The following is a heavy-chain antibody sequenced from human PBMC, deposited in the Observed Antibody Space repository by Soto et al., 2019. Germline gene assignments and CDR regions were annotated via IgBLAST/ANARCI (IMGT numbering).Heavy chain of an antibody. V-gene: IGHV1-2*04. J-gene: IGHJ6*02. Sequence: ASVKVSCKASGYTFTGYYMHWVRQAPGQGLEWMGWINPNSGGTNYAQKFQGWVTMTRDTSISTAYMELSRLRSDDTAVYYCARDRGPESDYYYGMDVWGQGTTVTVSS. CDR2: INPNSGGT. CDR1: GYTFTGYY. D-gene: IGHD3-10*01. CDR3: ARDRGPESDYYYGMDV.